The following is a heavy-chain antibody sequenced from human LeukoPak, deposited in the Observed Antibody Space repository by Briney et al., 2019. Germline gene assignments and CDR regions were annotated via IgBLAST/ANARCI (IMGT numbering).Heavy chain of an antibody. J-gene: IGHJ4*02. CDR1: GGTFSSYA. CDR3: ARGDGSGSYWGLAGY. CDR2: IIPIFGTA. D-gene: IGHD3-10*01. V-gene: IGHV1-69*06. Sequence: SVKVSCKASGGTFSSYAISWVRQAPGQGLEWMGRIIPIFGTANYAQKFQGRVTITADKTTSTAYMELSSLRSEDAAVYYCARGDGSGSYWGLAGYWGQGTLVTVSS.